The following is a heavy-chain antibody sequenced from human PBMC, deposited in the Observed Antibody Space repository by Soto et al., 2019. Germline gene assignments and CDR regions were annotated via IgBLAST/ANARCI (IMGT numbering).Heavy chain of an antibody. CDR2: IYYSGIS. J-gene: IGHJ4*02. Sequence: SETLSLPCTVSGGSVSSSGYYWGWIRQPPGKGLEWIGSIYYSGISYSNPSLKSRVTISVDTSKNQFSLRLRSVTAADTAMYYCARHQDSYYKDHFDYWGQGALVTVSS. D-gene: IGHD3-10*01. CDR1: GGSVSSSGYY. V-gene: IGHV4-39*01. CDR3: ARHQDSYYKDHFDY.